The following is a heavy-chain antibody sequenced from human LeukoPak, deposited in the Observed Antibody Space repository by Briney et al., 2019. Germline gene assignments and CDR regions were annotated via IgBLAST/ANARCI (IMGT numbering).Heavy chain of an antibody. Sequence: SVKVSCKASGGTFSSYAISWVRQAPGQGLEWMGRIIPIFGTANYAQKFQGRVTITTDESTCTAYMELSSLRSEDTAVYYCAREVSAAGTHFDYWGQGTLVTVSS. CDR1: GGTFSSYA. CDR2: IIPIFGTA. V-gene: IGHV1-69*05. J-gene: IGHJ4*02. D-gene: IGHD6-13*01. CDR3: AREVSAAGTHFDY.